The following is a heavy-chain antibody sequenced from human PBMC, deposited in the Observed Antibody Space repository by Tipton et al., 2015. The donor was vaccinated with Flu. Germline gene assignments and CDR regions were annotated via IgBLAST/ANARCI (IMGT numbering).Heavy chain of an antibody. V-gene: IGHV3-53*05. CDR2: IFGGDFT. CDR3: ATLGNSGTDGFDI. CDR1: GFTVSTNY. D-gene: IGHD5-12*01. Sequence: GSLRLSCAASGFTVSTNYMAWVRQAAGKGLEWVSVIFGGDFTYYADSVKGRFTISRDNSKNTLYLQWNSLTTEDTAVYYCATLGNSGTDGFDIWGQGTMVTISS. J-gene: IGHJ3*02.